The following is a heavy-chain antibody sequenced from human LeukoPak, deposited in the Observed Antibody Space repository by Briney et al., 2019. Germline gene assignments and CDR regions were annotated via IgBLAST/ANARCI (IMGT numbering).Heavy chain of an antibody. Sequence: ASVKVSCKASGYTFTSYSINWVRQAPGQGLEWMGCISTYNGNTKYAQKLQGRVTMTTDTSTRTCYMELRSLRSDDTAVYYCARDLKLLRLGELSSDYWGQGTLVTVSS. CDR2: ISTYNGNT. J-gene: IGHJ4*02. CDR3: ARDLKLLRLGELSSDY. D-gene: IGHD3-16*02. V-gene: IGHV1-18*01. CDR1: GYTFTSYS.